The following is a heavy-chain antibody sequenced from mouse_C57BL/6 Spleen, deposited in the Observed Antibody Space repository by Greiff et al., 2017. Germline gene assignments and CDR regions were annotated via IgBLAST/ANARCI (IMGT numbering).Heavy chain of an antibody. Sequence: VQLQQPGTELVKPGASGYTFTSYWMHWVKQRPGQGLEWIGNINPSNGGTNYNEKFKSKATLTVDKSSSTAYMQLSSLTSEDSAVYYCARSLLRPFFDYWGQGTTLTVSS. V-gene: IGHV1-53*01. D-gene: IGHD1-2*01. CDR1: GYTFTSYW. CDR2: INPSNGGT. CDR3: ARSLLRPFFDY. J-gene: IGHJ2*01.